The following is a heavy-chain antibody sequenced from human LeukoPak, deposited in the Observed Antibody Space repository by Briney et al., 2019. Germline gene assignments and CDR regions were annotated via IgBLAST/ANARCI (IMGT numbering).Heavy chain of an antibody. V-gene: IGHV4-39*01. CDR2: IFYSGST. CDR1: GASIRTTNYY. D-gene: IGHD6-13*01. CDR3: ARHSSWYGNFDY. Sequence: PSETLSLTCTVSGASIRTTNYYWGWIRQPPGKGLEWIGYIFYSGSTYYNPSLKSRVTISVDTSKNQFSLKLSSVTAADTAVYYYARHSSWYGNFDYWGQGTLVTVSS. J-gene: IGHJ4*02.